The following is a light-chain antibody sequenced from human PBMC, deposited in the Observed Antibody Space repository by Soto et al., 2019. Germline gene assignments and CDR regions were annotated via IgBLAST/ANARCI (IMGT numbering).Light chain of an antibody. J-gene: IGKJ1*01. V-gene: IGKV3D-20*01. Sequence: EVVLTQSTAILSWSAGERATLSWGASQTVRRNFLAWYQKRPGPAPRLLIYDASSRATGIPDRFSGSGSGTEFNLTISRLETEDFAVYYCHHYGTSPWTFGQGTKVDIK. CDR1: QTVRRNF. CDR2: DAS. CDR3: HHYGTSPWT.